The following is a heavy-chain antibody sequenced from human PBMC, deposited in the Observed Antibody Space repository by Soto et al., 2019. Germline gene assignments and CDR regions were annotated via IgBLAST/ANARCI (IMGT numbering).Heavy chain of an antibody. Sequence: GASVKVSCKTSGGAFSSYAIIWVRQAPGQGLEWMGGIIPIFETANYAQDFQDRVTITADESTSTAYMELSSLRYEDTAMYYCARGRVDAAMVVYFDSWGQGTLVTVSS. V-gene: IGHV1-69*13. CDR3: ARGRVDAAMVVYFDS. CDR2: IIPIFETA. CDR1: GGAFSSYA. J-gene: IGHJ4*02. D-gene: IGHD5-18*01.